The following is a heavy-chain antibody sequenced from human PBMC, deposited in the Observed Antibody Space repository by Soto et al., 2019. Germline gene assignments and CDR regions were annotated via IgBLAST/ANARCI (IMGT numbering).Heavy chain of an antibody. V-gene: IGHV4-59*01. CDR3: ARGGVHVWGSAREGWFDP. J-gene: IGHJ5*02. D-gene: IGHD3-16*01. CDR2: IYYSGST. CDR1: GGSISSYY. Sequence: SETLSLTCTVSGGSISSYYWSWIRQPPGKGLEWIGYIYYSGSTNYNPSLKSRVTISVDTSKNQFSLKLSSVTAADTAVYYCARGGVHVWGSAREGWFDPWGQGTLVTVSS.